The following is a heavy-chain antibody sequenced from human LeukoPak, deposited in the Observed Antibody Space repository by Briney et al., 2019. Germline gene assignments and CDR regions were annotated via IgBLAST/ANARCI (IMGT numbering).Heavy chain of an antibody. CDR1: GFTFTSYG. J-gene: IGHJ4*02. CDR3: ARDLSPVVRASPMGY. D-gene: IGHD3-10*01. CDR2: ITYDGYYK. Sequence: GGSLRLACAASGFTFTSYGMHWVRQAPGKGLEWVALITYDGYYKYYSDSVKGRFTISSDTSKNTLYLQMNSLRAEDTAVYYCARDLSPVVRASPMGYWGQGTLVTVSS. V-gene: IGHV3-30*03.